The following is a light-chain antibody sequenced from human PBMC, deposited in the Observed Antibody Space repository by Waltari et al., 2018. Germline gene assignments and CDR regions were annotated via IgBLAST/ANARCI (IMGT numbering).Light chain of an antibody. CDR1: QRILSASNNKNY. Sequence: DIMMTQSPDSLAVSLGERATINCESSQRILSASNNKNYIAWSQQKPGQHPKLLIHWASTRQSGVPDRFSASGSGTDFTLTISSLQAEDVAVYYCQQYSTVPVTFGGGTKVEIK. CDR2: WAS. CDR3: QQYSTVPVT. V-gene: IGKV4-1*01. J-gene: IGKJ4*01.